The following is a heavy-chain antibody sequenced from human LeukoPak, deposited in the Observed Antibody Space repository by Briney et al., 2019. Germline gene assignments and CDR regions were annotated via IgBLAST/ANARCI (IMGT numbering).Heavy chain of an antibody. CDR3: AKDSGSGGGYFDY. CDR1: GFTFSNYG. CDR2: ISGSGGST. V-gene: IGHV3-23*01. Sequence: PGGSLRLSCAASGFTFSNYGMSWVRQAPGKGLEWVSAISGSGGSTYYADSVKGRFTISRDNAKNSLYLQMNSLRAEDTALYYCAKDSGSGGGYFDYWGQGTLVTVSS. D-gene: IGHD6-19*01. J-gene: IGHJ4*02.